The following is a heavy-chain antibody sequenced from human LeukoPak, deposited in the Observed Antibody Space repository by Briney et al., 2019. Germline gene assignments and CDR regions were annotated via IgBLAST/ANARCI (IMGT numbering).Heavy chain of an antibody. Sequence: GGSPRLSCAASGFTFSNAWMSWVRQAPGKGLEWVGRIKSKTDGGTTDYAAPVKGRFIISRDDSKNTLYLQMNSLKTEDTAVFYCTTVWIGESSFGYWGQGTLVTVSS. V-gene: IGHV3-15*01. CDR1: GFTFSNAW. CDR2: IKSKTDGGTT. J-gene: IGHJ4*02. CDR3: TTVWIGESSFGY. D-gene: IGHD3-10*01.